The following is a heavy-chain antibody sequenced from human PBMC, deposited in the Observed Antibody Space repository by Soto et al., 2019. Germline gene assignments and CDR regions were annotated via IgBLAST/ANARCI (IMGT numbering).Heavy chain of an antibody. Sequence: SETLSLTCAVYGGSFSGYYWSWIRQPPGKGLEWIGEINHSGSTNYNPSLKSRVTISVDTSKNQFSLKLSSVTAADTAVYYCARGHFWFDPWGQGTLVTVSS. V-gene: IGHV4-34*01. CDR3: ARGHFWFDP. CDR2: INHSGST. CDR1: GGSFSGYY. J-gene: IGHJ5*02. D-gene: IGHD3-3*02.